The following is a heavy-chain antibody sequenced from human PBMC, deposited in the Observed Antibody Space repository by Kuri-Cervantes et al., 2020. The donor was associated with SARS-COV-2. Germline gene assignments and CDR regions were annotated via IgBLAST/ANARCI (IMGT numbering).Heavy chain of an antibody. J-gene: IGHJ4*02. D-gene: IGHD3-3*01. CDR1: GFTFSSYI. Sequence: GASLNISCAAYGFTFSSYIMGGLRQAPGRVLEWVSATSGSGGSKYYADSVKGRFTICRDNAKTSLYLQMNSLGAEDTAVYYCASYDFWSGYYLDYWGQGTLVTVSS. CDR2: TSGSGGSK. V-gene: IGHV3-23*01. CDR3: ASYDFWSGYYLDY.